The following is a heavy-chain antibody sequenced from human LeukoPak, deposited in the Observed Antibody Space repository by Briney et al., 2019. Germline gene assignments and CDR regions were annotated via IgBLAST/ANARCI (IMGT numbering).Heavy chain of an antibody. J-gene: IGHJ4*02. V-gene: IGHV4-34*01. CDR2: INHSGST. Sequence: SETLSLTCAVYGGSFSGYYWSWIRQPPGKGLEWIGEINHSGSTNYNPSLKSRVTISVDTSKNQFSLKLSSVTASAAAVYYGALRPPNYYGSGSYYTNFDYWGQGTLVTVSS. CDR1: GGSFSGYY. CDR3: ALRPPNYYGSGSYYTNFDY. D-gene: IGHD3-10*01.